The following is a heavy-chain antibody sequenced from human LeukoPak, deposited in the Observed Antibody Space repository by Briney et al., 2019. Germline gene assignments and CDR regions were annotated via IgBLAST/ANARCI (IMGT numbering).Heavy chain of an antibody. CDR3: ASLKNSGWGNAFHF. Sequence: PGGSLRLSSAASGFTFSSYWMSWVRQAPGKGLEWVANIKQDGSEKYYVDSVKGRFTISRDNAKNSLYLQMNSLRAEDTAVYYCASLKNSGWGNAFHFWGQGTMVTVSS. J-gene: IGHJ3*01. V-gene: IGHV3-7*01. CDR2: IKQDGSEK. D-gene: IGHD6-19*01. CDR1: GFTFSSYW.